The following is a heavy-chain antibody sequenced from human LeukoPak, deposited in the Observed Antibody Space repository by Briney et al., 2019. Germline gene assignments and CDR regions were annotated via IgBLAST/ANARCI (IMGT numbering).Heavy chain of an antibody. J-gene: IGHJ4*02. V-gene: IGHV3-23*01. CDR2: ISGSGGST. CDR1: GFTFSSYA. D-gene: IGHD4-17*01. Sequence: GGSLRLSCAASGFTFSSYAMSWVRQAPGKGLEWVSAISGSGGSTYYADSVKGRFTISRDSAKTSLYLQINNLRAEDTALYYCAKAHDYGDYAGFDYWGQGTLVSVSS. CDR3: AKAHDYGDYAGFDY.